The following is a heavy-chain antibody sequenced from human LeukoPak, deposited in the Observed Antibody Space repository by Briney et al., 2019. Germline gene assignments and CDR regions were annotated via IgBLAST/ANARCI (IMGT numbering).Heavy chain of an antibody. CDR2: FSYDGSNK. D-gene: IGHD4-17*01. V-gene: IGHV3-30*18. Sequence: GRSLRLSCAASGFTFSSYGMHWVRQVQAKGLKGLEVFSYDGSNKYYADSVKGRFTISRDNSKNTLYLQMNSLRAEDTAVYYCAKDRAPYGDYINWFDPWGQGTLVTVSS. CDR3: AKDRAPYGDYINWFDP. J-gene: IGHJ5*02. CDR1: GFTFSSYG.